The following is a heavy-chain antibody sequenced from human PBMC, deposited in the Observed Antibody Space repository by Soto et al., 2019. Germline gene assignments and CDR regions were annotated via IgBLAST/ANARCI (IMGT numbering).Heavy chain of an antibody. V-gene: IGHV4-30-4*01. D-gene: IGHD3-10*01. Sequence: PSETLSLTCTVSGGSISSDDYYWTWIRQPPGKGLEWIGYIYYTGNTFYNPSLKSRLTISIDTSNNQFSLKLSSVTAADTAVYYCAREALGDDAFNIWGQGTMVTVS. CDR2: IYYTGNT. J-gene: IGHJ3*02. CDR3: AREALGDDAFNI. CDR1: GGSISSDDYY.